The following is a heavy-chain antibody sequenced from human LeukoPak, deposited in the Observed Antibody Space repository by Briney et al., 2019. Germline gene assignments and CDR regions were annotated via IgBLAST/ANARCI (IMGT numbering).Heavy chain of an antibody. J-gene: IGHJ6*03. CDR2: IRYDGSNK. Sequence: GGSLRLSCAASGFTFSSCGMHWVRQAPGKGLEWVAFIRYDGSNKYYADSVKGRFTISRDNSKNTLYLQMNSLRAEDTAVYYCAKGYVGNYMDVWGKGTTVTISS. CDR1: GFTFSSCG. CDR3: AKGYVGNYMDV. D-gene: IGHD1-26*01. V-gene: IGHV3-30*02.